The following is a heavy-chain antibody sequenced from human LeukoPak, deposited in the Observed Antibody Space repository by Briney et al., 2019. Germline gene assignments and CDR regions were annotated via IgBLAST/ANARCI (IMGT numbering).Heavy chain of an antibody. D-gene: IGHD1-1*01. V-gene: IGHV1-18*01. CDR3: ARDFSNFSYGTWFDP. Sequence: GASVKVSCKASGYTFTRYGITWVRQAPGQGLEWMGWISTYNGKTNYAQKVQDRVTMTTDTSTSTVYKELRSLRSDDTALYFCARDFSNFSYGTWFDPWGQGTLVTVSS. CDR1: GYTFTRYG. CDR2: ISTYNGKT. J-gene: IGHJ5*02.